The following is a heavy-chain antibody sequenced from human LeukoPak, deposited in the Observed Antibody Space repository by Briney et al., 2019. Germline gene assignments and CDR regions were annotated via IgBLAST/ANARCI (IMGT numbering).Heavy chain of an antibody. V-gene: IGHV4-59*01. CDR1: GGSISSCY. CDR2: IYYSGST. D-gene: IGHD6-13*01. Sequence: SETLSLTCTVSGGSISSCYWSWIRQPPGKGLEWIGYIYYSGSTNYNPSLKSRVTISVDTSKNQFSLKLSSVTAADTAVYYCARGDVAAAGFNWFDPWGQGTLVTVSS. J-gene: IGHJ5*02. CDR3: ARGDVAAAGFNWFDP.